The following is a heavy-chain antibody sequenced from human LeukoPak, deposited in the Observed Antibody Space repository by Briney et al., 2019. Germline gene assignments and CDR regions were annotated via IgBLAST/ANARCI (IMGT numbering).Heavy chain of an antibody. J-gene: IGHJ5*02. D-gene: IGHD6-19*01. Sequence: ASVTVSCKASGYGFISYGMTWVRQTPGQGLEWMGWISTHNGNTKYAQKFQDRVTMTTDTSTSTVYMELRSLRFDDTATYYCARGDSSGWPWGQGTSVTVSS. V-gene: IGHV1-18*01. CDR2: ISTHNGNT. CDR1: GYGFISYG. CDR3: ARGDSSGWP.